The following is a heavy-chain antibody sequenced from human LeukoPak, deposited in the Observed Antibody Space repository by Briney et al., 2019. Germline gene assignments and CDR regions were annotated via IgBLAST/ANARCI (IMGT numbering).Heavy chain of an antibody. CDR1: GYEFTTFW. J-gene: IGHJ3*02. V-gene: IGHV5-51*01. Sequence: GESLKISCKGTGYEFTTFWIGWVRQMPGKGLEWMGLIFPGDSDTRYSPSFQGQVTISADKSISTAYLQWSSLKASDTAMYYCARNLIEPWQDDILTGGRPRWTAFDIWGQGTMVTVSS. CDR2: IFPGDSDT. D-gene: IGHD3-9*01. CDR3: ARNLIEPWQDDILTGGRPRWTAFDI.